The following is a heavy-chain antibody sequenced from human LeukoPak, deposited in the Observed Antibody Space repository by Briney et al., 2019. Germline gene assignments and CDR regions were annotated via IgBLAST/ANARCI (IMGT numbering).Heavy chain of an antibody. D-gene: IGHD2-15*01. V-gene: IGHV3-74*01. CDR2: IDSDGSST. CDR1: GFTFSSYW. CDR3: GRVFGVVARAFDL. J-gene: IGHJ3*01. Sequence: GGSLRLSCAASGFTFSSYWMHWVRHTPEKGLVWVSRIDSDGSSTSDADSVKGRFTISRDNAKNTLYLQMSSLRAEDTAVYYCGRVFGVVARAFDLWGQGTLVTVSS.